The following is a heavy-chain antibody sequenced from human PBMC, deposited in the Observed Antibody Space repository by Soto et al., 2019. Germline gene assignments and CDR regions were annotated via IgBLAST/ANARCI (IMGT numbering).Heavy chain of an antibody. Sequence: GGSLRLSCAASGFTFSSYAIHWVRQAPGKGLEWVAVISYDGSNKYYADSVKGRFTISRDNSKNTLYLQMNSLRAEGTAVYYCARGGNQLDYYYYGMYVWGQGTTVTVSS. D-gene: IGHD6-13*01. CDR1: GFTFSSYA. CDR2: ISYDGSNK. V-gene: IGHV3-30-3*01. CDR3: ARGGNQLDYYYYGMYV. J-gene: IGHJ6*02.